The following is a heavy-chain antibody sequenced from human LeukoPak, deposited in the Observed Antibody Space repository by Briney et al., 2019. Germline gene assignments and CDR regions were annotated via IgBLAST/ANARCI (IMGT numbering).Heavy chain of an antibody. CDR1: GGSFSGYY. V-gene: IGHV4-34*01. CDR2: INHSGST. CDR3: ARGTRHYDSSGYYYVTSFGSTPFDY. J-gene: IGHJ4*02. D-gene: IGHD3-22*01. Sequence: SETLSLTCAVYGGSFSGYYWSWIRQPPGKGLEWIGEINHSGSTNYNPSLKSRVTISVDMSKNQFSLKLNPVTAADTAVYYCARGTRHYDSSGYYYVTSFGSTPFDYWGQGTLVTVSS.